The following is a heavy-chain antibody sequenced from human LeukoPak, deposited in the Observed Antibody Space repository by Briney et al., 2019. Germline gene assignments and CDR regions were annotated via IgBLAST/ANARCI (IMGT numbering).Heavy chain of an antibody. CDR2: MRYDGSDK. V-gene: IGHV3-30*02. CDR3: AKDVGDIVVVPAAPGFDY. J-gene: IGHJ4*02. D-gene: IGHD2-2*01. Sequence: GGSLRLSCAASGFIFSNYGMHWVRQAPGKGLEWVAFMRYDGSDKYYADSVKGRLTISRDNSKNTLYLQMNSLRAEDTAVYYCAKDVGDIVVVPAAPGFDYWGQGTLVTVSS. CDR1: GFIFSNYG.